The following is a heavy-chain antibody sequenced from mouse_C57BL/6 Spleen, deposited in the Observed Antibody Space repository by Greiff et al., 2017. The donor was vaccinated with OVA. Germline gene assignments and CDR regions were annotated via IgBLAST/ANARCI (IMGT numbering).Heavy chain of an antibody. J-gene: IGHJ2*01. D-gene: IGHD1-1*01. Sequence: QVQLKQSGPELVKPGASVKLSCKASGYTFTSYDINWVKQRPGQGLEWIGWIYPRDGSTKYNEKFKGKATLTVDTSSSTAYMELHSLTSEDSAVYFCARPSYYDGNYFDYWGQGTTLTVSS. CDR1: GYTFTSYD. CDR2: IYPRDGST. CDR3: ARPSYYDGNYFDY. V-gene: IGHV1-85*01.